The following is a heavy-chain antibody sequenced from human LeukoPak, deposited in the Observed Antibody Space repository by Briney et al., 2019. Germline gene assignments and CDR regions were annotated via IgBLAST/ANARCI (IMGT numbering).Heavy chain of an antibody. Sequence: ESGPALVKPTQTLTLTCTFSGFSLSTSGMCVSWIRQPPGKALEWLARIDWDDDKYYSTSLKTRLTISKDTSKNQVVLTMTNMDPVDTATYYCARSSGELLYSQYYYYYGMDVWGQGTTVTVSS. CDR2: IDWDDDK. D-gene: IGHD3-10*01. CDR1: GFSLSTSGMC. CDR3: ARSSGELLYSQYYYYYGMDV. J-gene: IGHJ6*02. V-gene: IGHV2-70*11.